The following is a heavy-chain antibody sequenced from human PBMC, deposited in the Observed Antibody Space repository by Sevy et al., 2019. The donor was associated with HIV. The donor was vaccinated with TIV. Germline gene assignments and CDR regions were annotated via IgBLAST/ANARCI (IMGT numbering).Heavy chain of an antibody. J-gene: IGHJ6*02. CDR3: ARDGIAAAGRSFSYGMDV. D-gene: IGHD6-13*01. Sequence: GGSLRLSCAASGFTFSSYSMNWVRQAPGKGLEWVSYISSSSSTIYHADSVKGRFTISRDNAKNSLYLQMNSLRDEDTAVYYCARDGIAAAGRSFSYGMDVWGQGTTVTVSS. CDR1: GFTFSSYS. V-gene: IGHV3-48*02. CDR2: ISSSSSTI.